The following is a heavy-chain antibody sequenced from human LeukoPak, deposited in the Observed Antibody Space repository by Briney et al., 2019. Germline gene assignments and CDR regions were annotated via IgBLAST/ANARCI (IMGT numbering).Heavy chain of an antibody. D-gene: IGHD3-10*01. CDR2: ISGDGGST. Sequence: PGGSLRLSCSASGFTFSRYAMHWVRQAPGKGLEWVSLISGDGGSTYYADSVKGRFTISRDNSKNSLYLQMNSLRTEDTALYYCAKGWFGELLPPHYWGQGTLVTVSS. CDR1: GFTFSRYA. J-gene: IGHJ4*02. CDR3: AKGWFGELLPPHY. V-gene: IGHV3-43*02.